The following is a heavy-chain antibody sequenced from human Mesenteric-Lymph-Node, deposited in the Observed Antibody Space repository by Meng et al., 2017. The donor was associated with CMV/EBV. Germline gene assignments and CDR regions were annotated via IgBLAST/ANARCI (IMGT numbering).Heavy chain of an antibody. Sequence: GESLKISCAASGFTFSSYAMHWVRQASGKGLEWVGRIRSKANSYATAYAASVKGRFTISRDDSKNTAYLQMNSLKTEDTAVYYCTRWTTMIVEENDYWGQGTLVTVSS. CDR3: TRWTTMIVEENDY. D-gene: IGHD3-22*01. CDR1: GFTFSSYA. V-gene: IGHV3-73*01. J-gene: IGHJ4*02. CDR2: IRSKANSYAT.